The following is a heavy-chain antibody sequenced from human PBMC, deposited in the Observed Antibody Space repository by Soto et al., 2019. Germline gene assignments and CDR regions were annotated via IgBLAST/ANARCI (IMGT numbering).Heavy chain of an antibody. CDR3: AKSRGGTANGLDV. D-gene: IGHD2-15*01. V-gene: IGHV3-9*01. CDR1: GFSFGDYG. CDR2: ISWKSASI. J-gene: IGHJ6*02. Sequence: EVQLVESGGDLVQPGRSLRLSCAASGFSFGDYGMHWVRQAPGKGLEWVSGISWKSASIGYADSVKGRFTISRDNDKNLLYLQMNSLSAEDTALYHCAKSRGGTANGLDVWGQGTTVTVSS.